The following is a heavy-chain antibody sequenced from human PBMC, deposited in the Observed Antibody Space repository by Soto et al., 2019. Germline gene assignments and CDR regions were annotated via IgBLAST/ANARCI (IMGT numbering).Heavy chain of an antibody. V-gene: IGHV1-18*01. J-gene: IGHJ6*03. CDR3: ARDRGVTPPVAGNTHYYYYMDV. Sequence: QDQLVQSGVEVKKPGASENVSCKAAGYSFTNYGITWVRQAPGQGFEWMGWISAYNGNTNYAQKFQGRVTMTTDASTSTAYLELRSLRADDTAVYYCARDRGVTPPVAGNTHYYYYMDVWGKGTTVTVSS. CDR2: ISAYNGNT. D-gene: IGHD6-13*01. CDR1: GYSFTNYG.